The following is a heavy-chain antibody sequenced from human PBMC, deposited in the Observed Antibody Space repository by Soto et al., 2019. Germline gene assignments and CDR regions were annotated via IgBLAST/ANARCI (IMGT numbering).Heavy chain of an antibody. CDR2: INHSGST. Sequence: SETLSLTCAVYGGSFSGYYWSWIRQPPGKGLEWIGDINHSGSTNYNPSLKSRVTISVDTSKNQFSLKLSSVTAADTAVYYCARGLWELTGDAFDIWGQGTMVTVSS. J-gene: IGHJ3*02. CDR3: ARGLWELTGDAFDI. V-gene: IGHV4-34*01. CDR1: GGSFSGYY. D-gene: IGHD1-26*01.